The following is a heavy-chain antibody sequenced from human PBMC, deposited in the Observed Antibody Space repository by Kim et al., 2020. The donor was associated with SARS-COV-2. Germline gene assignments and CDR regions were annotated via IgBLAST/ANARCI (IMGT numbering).Heavy chain of an antibody. D-gene: IGHD3-10*01. V-gene: IGHV3-30*07. J-gene: IGHJ4*02. CDR3: ARDNAGRGSGSYFNY. Sequence: ADAVRGRFTISRDNSKNTGYLEMNSLRAEDTAVYYCARDNAGRGSGSYFNYWGQGTLVSVSA.